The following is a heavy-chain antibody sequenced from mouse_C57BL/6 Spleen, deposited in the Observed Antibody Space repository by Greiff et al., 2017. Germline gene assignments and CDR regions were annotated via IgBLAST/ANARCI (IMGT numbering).Heavy chain of an antibody. V-gene: IGHV3-6*01. J-gene: IGHJ1*03. D-gene: IGHD2-3*01. Sequence: EVQLQESGPGLVKPSQSLSLTCSVTGYSITSGYYWNWIRQFPGNKLEWMGYISYDGSNNYNPTLKNRISITRDTSKNQFFLKLNSVTTEDTATYYCARVDDGYSWYFDVWGTGTTVTVSS. CDR3: ARVDDGYSWYFDV. CDR1: GYSITSGYY. CDR2: ISYDGSN.